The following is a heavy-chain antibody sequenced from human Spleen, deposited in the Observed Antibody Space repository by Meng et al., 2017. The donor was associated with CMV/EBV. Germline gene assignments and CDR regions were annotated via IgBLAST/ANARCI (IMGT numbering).Heavy chain of an antibody. CDR2: TGGSGLTS. J-gene: IGHJ4*02. CDR1: GFTFSSYS. CDR3: AKSPRYCYGGDCYGTDLLLDY. D-gene: IGHD2-15*01. Sequence: GGSLRLSCAASGFTFSSYSMNWVRQAPGKGLEWASVTGGSGLTSRYADSVKGRFTISRDNSKNTLYLEMNSLKVEDTGVYYCAKSPRYCYGGDCYGTDLLLDYWGQGTLVTVSS. V-gene: IGHV3-23*01.